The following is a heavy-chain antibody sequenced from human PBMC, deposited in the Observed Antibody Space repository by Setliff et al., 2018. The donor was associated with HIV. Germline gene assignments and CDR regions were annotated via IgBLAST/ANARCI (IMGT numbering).Heavy chain of an antibody. CDR3: ARVGDTRDEAFDV. J-gene: IGHJ3*01. Sequence: GGSLRLSCAASGFSVSNNYMCWVRQAPGKGLEWGSVIYRGGNTHYADSVKGRFTISRDSSKNTLHLQMNSLTAEDTAVYHCARVGDTRDEAFDVWGQGTMVTVS. CDR2: IYRGGNT. V-gene: IGHV3-53*01. D-gene: IGHD2-21*01. CDR1: GFSVSNNY.